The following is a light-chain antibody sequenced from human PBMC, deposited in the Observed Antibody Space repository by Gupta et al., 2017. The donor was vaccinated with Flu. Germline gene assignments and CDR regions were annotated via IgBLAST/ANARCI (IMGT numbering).Light chain of an antibody. J-gene: IGKJ1*01. Sequence: VTLGQTASISCRSSKSLVYSDGNTVVQWFQQRPGQAPRRLIYLVSHRESGVPDRFSGSGSGTEVTLKISRVEAEDVGMYFCMQGAHWPWAFGQGTKVEI. V-gene: IGKV2-30*01. CDR2: LVS. CDR1: KSLVYSDGNTV. CDR3: MQGAHWPWA.